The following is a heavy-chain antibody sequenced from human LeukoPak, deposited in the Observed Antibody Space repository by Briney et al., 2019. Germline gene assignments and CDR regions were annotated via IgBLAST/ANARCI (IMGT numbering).Heavy chain of an antibody. CDR2: IYYIGST. CDR3: ATSTGYGSRGYFQFDH. J-gene: IGHJ4*02. CDR1: GGSISSYY. Sequence: SETLSLTCTVSGGSISSYYWSWIRQPPGKGLEWIGYIYYIGSTNYNPSLKSRVTISIDTSKNQLFLKLSSVTAADTAVYYCATSTGYGSRGYFQFDHWGQGTLVTVSS. D-gene: IGHD3-22*01. V-gene: IGHV4-59*01.